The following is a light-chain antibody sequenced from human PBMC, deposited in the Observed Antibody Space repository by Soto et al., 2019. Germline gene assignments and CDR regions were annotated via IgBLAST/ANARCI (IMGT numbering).Light chain of an antibody. Sequence: EIVLTQSPGTLSVSPGERATLSCRASQSVTSNYLAWYQQNPGQAPRLLIFGASIRDTGTPDRSSGSGSGTDSPLTISRLEPEDFAVYHCQQYGRSPTTFGQGTKGDI. CDR3: QQYGRSPTT. CDR2: GAS. CDR1: QSVTSNY. J-gene: IGKJ1*01. V-gene: IGKV3-20*01.